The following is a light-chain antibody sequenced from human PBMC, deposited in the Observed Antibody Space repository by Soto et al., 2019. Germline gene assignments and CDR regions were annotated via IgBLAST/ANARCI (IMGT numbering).Light chain of an antibody. J-gene: IGKJ3*01. CDR2: DAS. V-gene: IGKV3-20*01. CDR3: QLYGGSPPFT. Sequence: EMVMTQSPAILSVSPGERATLSCRASQSVSSLLAWYQQKPGQAPRLLIYDASIRATGIPARFSGSGSGTDFNLTISRLEAEDFADYYCQLYGGSPPFTFGPGTKVDIK. CDR1: QSVSSL.